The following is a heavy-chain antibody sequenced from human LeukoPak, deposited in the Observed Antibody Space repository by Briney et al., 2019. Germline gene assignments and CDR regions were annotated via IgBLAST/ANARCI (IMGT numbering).Heavy chain of an antibody. CDR3: ARGRRILVGDTNAGDYFDY. CDR2: IIPILGIA. V-gene: IGHV1-69*04. CDR1: GGTFSSYA. J-gene: IGHJ4*02. Sequence: ASVKVSCKASGGTFSSYAISWVRQAPGQGLEWMGRIIPILGIANYAQKFQGRVTITADKSTSTAYMELSSLRSEDTAVYYCARGRRILVGDTNAGDYFDYWGQGTLVTVSS. D-gene: IGHD1-26*01.